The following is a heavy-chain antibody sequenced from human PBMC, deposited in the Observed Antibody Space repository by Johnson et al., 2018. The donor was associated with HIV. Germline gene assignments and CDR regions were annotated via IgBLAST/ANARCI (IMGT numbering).Heavy chain of an antibody. Sequence: HLVESGGGVVQPGRSLRLSCAASGFTFSNYHMNCVRQAPGNGLALVRQVNPTGASTYLTHPGTARFNTPRDNAKNTLHLHMNSLKTEDTAVYFCARDLTWKMQDTFDLWGQVTMVTVSS. CDR3: ARDLTWKMQDTFDL. CDR1: GFTFSNYH. V-gene: IGHV3-25*04. CDR2: VNPTGAST. J-gene: IGHJ3*01. D-gene: IGHD1-1*01.